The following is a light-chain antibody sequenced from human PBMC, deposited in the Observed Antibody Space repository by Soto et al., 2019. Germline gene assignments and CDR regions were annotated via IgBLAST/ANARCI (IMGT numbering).Light chain of an antibody. CDR2: GAS. V-gene: IGKV3-20*01. CDR1: QSVSSSY. Sequence: EMVLTKSPGTLSLSPGERDTLSCRASQSVSSSYLAWYQQKSGQAPRLLIYGASSRAIGIPDRFSGSGSGTDFTLTISRLEAEDVAVYYCQQYGSSPCFGPGTKVDIK. J-gene: IGKJ3*01. CDR3: QQYGSSPC.